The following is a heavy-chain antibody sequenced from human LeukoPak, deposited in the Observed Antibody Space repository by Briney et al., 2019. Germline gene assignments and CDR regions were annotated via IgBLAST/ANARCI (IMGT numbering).Heavy chain of an antibody. J-gene: IGHJ4*02. CDR2: ISAYNGNT. V-gene: IGHV1-18*01. CDR1: GGTFSSYA. Sequence: ASVKVSCKASGGTFSSYAISWVRQAPGQGLEWMGWISAYNGNTNYAQKLQGRVTMTTDTSASTAYMELRSLRSDDTAVYYCARDLGLVPDYWGQGTLVTVSS. CDR3: ARDLGLVPDY. D-gene: IGHD3/OR15-3a*01.